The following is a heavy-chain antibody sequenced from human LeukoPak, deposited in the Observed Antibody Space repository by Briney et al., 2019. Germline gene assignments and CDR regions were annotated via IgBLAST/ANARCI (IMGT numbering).Heavy chain of an antibody. J-gene: IGHJ6*03. CDR2: INPNSGGT. Sequence: ASVKVSCKASGYTFTGYYMHWVRQAPGQGLERMGWINPNSGGTNYAQKFQGRVTMTRDTSISTAYMELSRLRSDDTAVYYCARGNRDLRGYSGYDYGPYYYYYMDVWGKGTTVTVSS. CDR3: ARGNRDLRGYSGYDYGPYYYYYMDV. CDR1: GYTFTGYY. V-gene: IGHV1-2*02. D-gene: IGHD5-12*01.